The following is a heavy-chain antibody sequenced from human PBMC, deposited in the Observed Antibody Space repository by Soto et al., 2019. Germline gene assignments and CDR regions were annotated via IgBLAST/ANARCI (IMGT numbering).Heavy chain of an antibody. Sequence: PGGSLRLSCAVSGFTFSTHGMHWVRQAPGKGLEWVAGTSYDGTNKYYARSVQGRFTISRENSMKTLYLQMNSLGTEDTAVYYCAKDLSGARWYYDALDVWGQGTTVTVSS. J-gene: IGHJ6*02. CDR1: GFTFSTHG. CDR3: AKDLSGARWYYDALDV. D-gene: IGHD2-15*01. CDR2: TSYDGTNK. V-gene: IGHV3-30*18.